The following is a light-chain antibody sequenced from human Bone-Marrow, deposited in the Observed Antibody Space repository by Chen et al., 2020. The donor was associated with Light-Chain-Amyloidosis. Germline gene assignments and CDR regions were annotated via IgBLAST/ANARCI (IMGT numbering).Light chain of an antibody. CDR3: CSYAGSSTPWV. J-gene: IGLJ3*02. Sequence: QSALPQPASGSGSPGQSITISCPGPSSDVGSYNLVSWYQQHPGKAPKLMIYEVSKRPSGVSNRFSGSKSGNTASLTISGLQAEDEADYYCCSYAGSSTPWVFGGGTKLTVL. V-gene: IGLV2-23*02. CDR2: EVS. CDR1: SSDVGSYNL.